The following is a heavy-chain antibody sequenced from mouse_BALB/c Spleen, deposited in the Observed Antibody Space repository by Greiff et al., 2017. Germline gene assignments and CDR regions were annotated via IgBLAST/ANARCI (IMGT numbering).Heavy chain of an antibody. J-gene: IGHJ2*01. CDR2: ISSGGST. CDR1: GFTFSSYA. CDR3: ARGPSYFDY. Sequence: EVQVVESGGGLVKPGGSLKLSCAASGFTFSSYAMSWVRQTPEKRLEWVASISSGGSTYYPDSVKGRFTISRDNARNILYLQMSSLRSEDTAMYYCARGPSYFDYWGQGTTLTVSS. V-gene: IGHV5-6-5*01.